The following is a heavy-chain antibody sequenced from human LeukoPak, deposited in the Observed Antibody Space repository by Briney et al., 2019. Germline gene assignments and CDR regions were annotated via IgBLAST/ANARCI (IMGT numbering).Heavy chain of an antibody. J-gene: IGHJ5*02. CDR1: GFTFSSYG. D-gene: IGHD3-22*01. CDR2: ISGSGGST. V-gene: IGHV3-23*01. Sequence: GGTLRLSCAASGFTFSSYGMSWVRQAPGKGLEWVSAISGSGGSTYYADSVKGRFTISRDNSKNTLYLQMNSLRSDDTAVYYCARDQYYDSKGWFDPWGQGTLVTVSS. CDR3: ARDQYYDSKGWFDP.